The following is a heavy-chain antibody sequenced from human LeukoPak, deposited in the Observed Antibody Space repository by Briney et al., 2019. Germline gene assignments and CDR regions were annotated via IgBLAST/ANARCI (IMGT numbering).Heavy chain of an antibody. CDR1: GYSFTNYW. D-gene: IGHD5-18*01. CDR3: ARRGVGYINWFDP. J-gene: IGHJ5*02. Sequence: GESLKISCRGSGYSFTNYWIGWVRQMPGKGLEWMGIIYPGDSETRYSPSFQGQVTISADKSISTAYLQWNSLKASDTAMYYCARRGVGYINWFDPWGQGTLVTVSS. CDR2: IYPGDSET. V-gene: IGHV5-51*01.